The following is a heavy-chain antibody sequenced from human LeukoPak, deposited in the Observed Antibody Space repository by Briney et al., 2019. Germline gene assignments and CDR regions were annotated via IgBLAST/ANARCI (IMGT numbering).Heavy chain of an antibody. CDR2: IIGSGGST. Sequence: PGESLRLSCAASGFSFSSYSMSCVRQAPGKGLEWVSAIIGSGGSTYYTSSVKGRFTISRDNSKNTLYLQMNSLRAEDTAVYYCAKDPYCSGTSCYAHYWGQGTLVTVSS. CDR1: GFSFSSYS. CDR3: AKDPYCSGTSCYAHY. D-gene: IGHD2-2*01. V-gene: IGHV3-23*01. J-gene: IGHJ4*02.